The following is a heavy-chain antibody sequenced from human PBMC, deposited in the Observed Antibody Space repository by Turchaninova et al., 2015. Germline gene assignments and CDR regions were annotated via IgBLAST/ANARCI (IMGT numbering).Heavy chain of an antibody. Sequence: GLVQPGRSLRLSCAASGFTFDDYALHWVRQAPGMGLEWVSGISWNSGSIGYADSVKGRFTISRDNAKNSLYLQMNSLRAEDTALYYCAKDYCSGGSCYSHWFDPWGQGTLVTVSS. CDR1: GFTFDDYA. J-gene: IGHJ5*02. CDR3: AKDYCSGGSCYSHWFDP. CDR2: ISWNSGSI. V-gene: IGHV3-9*01. D-gene: IGHD2-15*01.